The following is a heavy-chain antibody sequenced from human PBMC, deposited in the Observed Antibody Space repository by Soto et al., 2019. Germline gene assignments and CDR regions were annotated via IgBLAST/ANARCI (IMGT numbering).Heavy chain of an antibody. CDR1: GGTFSSYT. Sequence: GASVKVSCKASGGTFSSYTISWVRQAPGQGLEWMGRIIPILGIANYAQKFQGRVTITADKSTSTAYMELSSLRSEDTAVYYCARSRDRYNTFDYWGQGTLVTVSS. CDR3: ARSRDRYNTFDY. V-gene: IGHV1-69*02. CDR2: IIPILGIA. D-gene: IGHD1-1*01. J-gene: IGHJ4*02.